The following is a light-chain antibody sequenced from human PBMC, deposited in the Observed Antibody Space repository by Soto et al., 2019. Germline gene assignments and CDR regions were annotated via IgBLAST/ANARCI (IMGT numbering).Light chain of an antibody. V-gene: IGKV1-5*03. CDR2: KAS. CDR3: QQYKTYWT. Sequence: DIQMTQSPSTLSASVGDRVTITCRASQSISSWLAWYQQKPGKAPKLLIYKASSLESGVPSRFSGSGSGTEFSITIGSLQHDDFATYYCQQYKTYWTFGQGTKVEIK. J-gene: IGKJ1*01. CDR1: QSISSW.